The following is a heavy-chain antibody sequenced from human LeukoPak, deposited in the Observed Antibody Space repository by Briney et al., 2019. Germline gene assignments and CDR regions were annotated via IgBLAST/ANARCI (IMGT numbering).Heavy chain of an antibody. D-gene: IGHD2-2*01. Sequence: PGGSLRLSCAGSGFSFRGYWIHWVRQAPGKGLVWVSRINGDGSSPTYADSVKGQFTISRDDAKNTVYLQMNNLRAEDTAVYYCARDQYYQLLLWGQGSLVTVSP. CDR1: GFSFRGYW. J-gene: IGHJ4*02. V-gene: IGHV3-74*03. CDR3: ARDQYYQLLL. CDR2: INGDGSSP.